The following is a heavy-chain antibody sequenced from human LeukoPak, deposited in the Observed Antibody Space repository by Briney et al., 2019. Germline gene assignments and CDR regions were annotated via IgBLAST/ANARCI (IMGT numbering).Heavy chain of an antibody. D-gene: IGHD3-22*01. Sequence: GGSLRLSCAASGFTFGDYYMSWIRQAPGKGLEWVSYISSSGSTIYYADSVKGRFTISRDNSKNTLYLQMNSLRAEDTAVYYCHQTYYYDSSGYYRYYYYGMDVWGQGTTVTVSS. CDR1: GFTFGDYY. CDR2: ISSSGSTI. J-gene: IGHJ6*02. V-gene: IGHV3-11*04. CDR3: HQTYYYDSSGYYRYYYYGMDV.